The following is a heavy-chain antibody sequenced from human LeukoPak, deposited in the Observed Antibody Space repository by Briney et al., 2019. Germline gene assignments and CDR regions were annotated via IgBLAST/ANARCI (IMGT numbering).Heavy chain of an antibody. CDR2: IYPGDSDT. D-gene: IGHD2-21*02. CDR1: EYSFTSYW. V-gene: IGHV5-51*01. Sequence: GESLKISCKGSEYSFTSYWIGWVRQMPGKGLEWMGIIYPGDSDTRYSPSFQGQVTISADKSITTAYLQMSSLRDEDTAVYYCVRDRDWSFDYWGQGTLVTVSS. J-gene: IGHJ4*02. CDR3: VRDRDWSFDY.